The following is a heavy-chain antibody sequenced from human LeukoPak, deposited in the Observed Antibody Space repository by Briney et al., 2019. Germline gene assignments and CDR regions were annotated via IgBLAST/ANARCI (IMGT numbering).Heavy chain of an antibody. V-gene: IGHV3-53*01. Sequence: GGSLRLSCAASGSTVSSYYMSWVRQAPGKGLDLVSLLYSSGATYYADSVKGRFTISRDNSKNTLYLQMNSLRAEDTAVYFCARYQGGIAAAWGQGTLVTVSS. CDR1: GSTVSSYY. CDR2: LYSSGAT. D-gene: IGHD6-13*01. CDR3: ARYQGGIAAA. J-gene: IGHJ5*02.